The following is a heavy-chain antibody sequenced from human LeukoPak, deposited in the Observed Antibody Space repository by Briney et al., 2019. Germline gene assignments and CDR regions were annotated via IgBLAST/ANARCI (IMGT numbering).Heavy chain of an antibody. V-gene: IGHV3-23*01. CDR1: GFTFSSYA. CDR2: ISGSGGST. D-gene: IGHD1-1*01. J-gene: IGHJ3*02. Sequence: GGSLRLSCAASGFTFSSYAMSWVRQAPGKGLEWVSAISGSGGSTYYADSVKGRFTISRDNSKNTLYQQMNSLRAEDTAVYYCAKALEPSVDAFDIWGQGTMVTVSS. CDR3: AKALEPSVDAFDI.